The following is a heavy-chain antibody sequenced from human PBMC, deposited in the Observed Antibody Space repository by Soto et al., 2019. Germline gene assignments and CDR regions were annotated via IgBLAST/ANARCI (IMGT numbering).Heavy chain of an antibody. D-gene: IGHD3-10*01. CDR2: IYYSGST. V-gene: IGHV4-59*01. CDR1: GGSISSYY. CDR3: ARVWGGAFDI. Sequence: SETLSLTCTVSGGSISSYYWSWIRQPPGKGLEWIGYIYYSGSTNYNPSLKSRVTMSVDTSKNQFSLKLSSVTAADTAVYYCARVWGGAFDIWGQGTMVTVSS. J-gene: IGHJ3*02.